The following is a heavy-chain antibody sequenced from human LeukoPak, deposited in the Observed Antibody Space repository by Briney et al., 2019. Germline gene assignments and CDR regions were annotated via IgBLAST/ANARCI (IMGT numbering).Heavy chain of an antibody. CDR3: ATSGTWSSIDF. CDR1: GGSISSYY. V-gene: IGHV4-59*01. D-gene: IGHD6-13*01. CDR2: IDYSGST. Sequence: SETLSLTCAISGGSISSYYWTWIRQSPVRGLEWMGQIDYSGSTTYKPSLESRVSMSIDMSRRQFSLTLTSVTAADTAVDFCATSGTWSSIDFWGQGTLVTVSS. J-gene: IGHJ4*02.